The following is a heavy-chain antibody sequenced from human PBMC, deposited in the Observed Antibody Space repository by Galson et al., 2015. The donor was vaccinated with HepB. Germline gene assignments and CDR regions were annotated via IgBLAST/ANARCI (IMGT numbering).Heavy chain of an antibody. J-gene: IGHJ4*02. CDR2: ISSSSTYI. Sequence: SLRLSCAASGFTFSSYGMIWVRQAPGKGLEWVSSISSSSTYIFYADSVKGRFTISRDNAKNSLYLQMNSLRAEDTAVYYCARVDDSPDYWGQGTLVTVSS. D-gene: IGHD2-15*01. V-gene: IGHV3-21*01. CDR1: GFTFSSYG. CDR3: ARVDDSPDY.